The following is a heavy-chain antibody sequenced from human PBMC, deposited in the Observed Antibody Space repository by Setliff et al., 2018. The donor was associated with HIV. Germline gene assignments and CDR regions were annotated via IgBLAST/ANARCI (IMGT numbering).Heavy chain of an antibody. D-gene: IGHD6-19*01. Sequence: LSLTCTVSGGSISSGDYVLSWTRXSTGKGLGGIGCSYYSGGAYYHPSRQRRFTIXVDTSKNQVSLKLNSMTVADTAAXXXVRGPEWLVQKGXVYYFDYWGQGTLVTXSS. CDR1: GGSISSGDYV. V-gene: IGHV4-30-4*08. CDR3: VRGPEWLVQKGXVYYFDY. J-gene: IGHJ4*02. CDR2: SYYSGGA.